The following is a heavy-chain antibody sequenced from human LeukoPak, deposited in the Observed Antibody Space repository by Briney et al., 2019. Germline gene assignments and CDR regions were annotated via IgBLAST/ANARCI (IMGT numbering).Heavy chain of an antibody. CDR3: AKECYYDSSGYDYMDV. V-gene: IGHV3-23*01. Sequence: GGSLRLSCAASGFTFSSYAMSWVRQAPGKGLEWVSAISGSGGSTYYADSVKGRFTISRDNSKNTLYLQMNSLRAEDTAVYYCAKECYYDSSGYDYMDVWGKGTTVTVSS. CDR2: ISGSGGST. CDR1: GFTFSSYA. J-gene: IGHJ6*03. D-gene: IGHD3-22*01.